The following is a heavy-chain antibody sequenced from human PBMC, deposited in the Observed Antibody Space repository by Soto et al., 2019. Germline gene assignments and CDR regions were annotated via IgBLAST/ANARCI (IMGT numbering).Heavy chain of an antibody. D-gene: IGHD5-18*01. CDR2: VSASGLNT. CDR3: AKERPRRTSGYVFDS. Sequence: EVQLLESGGKLVQPGGSLTLSCAASGFTFSTYAMAWVRQAPGKGLEWVSGVSASGLNTDYADPVKGRFYISRDNSKNTVSPQMNSLRAEYTALYYCAKERPRRTSGYVFDSWGQGTPVTVSS. CDR1: GFTFSTYA. V-gene: IGHV3-23*01. J-gene: IGHJ4*02.